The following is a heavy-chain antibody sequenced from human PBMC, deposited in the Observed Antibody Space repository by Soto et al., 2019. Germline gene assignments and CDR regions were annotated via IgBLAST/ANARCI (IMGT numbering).Heavy chain of an antibody. V-gene: IGHV1-69*13. CDR3: ARERRTRLDV. Sequence: SVKVSFKASGGAFSSYAVSWVRQAPGQGLEWMGGIIPIFGTANYAQKFQGRVTITADESTRTAYMELSSLRSEDTAVYYCARERRTRLDVWGQGTTVTVSS. CDR2: IIPIFGTA. CDR1: GGAFSSYA. J-gene: IGHJ6*02. D-gene: IGHD2-2*01.